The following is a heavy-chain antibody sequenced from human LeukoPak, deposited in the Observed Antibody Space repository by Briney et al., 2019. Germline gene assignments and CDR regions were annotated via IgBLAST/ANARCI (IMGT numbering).Heavy chain of an antibody. CDR3: ARRAPGKLAADY. CDR2: MNPNSGNT. J-gene: IGHJ4*02. V-gene: IGHV1-8*01. Sequence: ASVKVSCKASGYTFTSYYINWVRQATGQGPEWMGWMNPNSGNTDYAQRFQGRITMTTDTSTSTAYMELRSLRSDDTAMYYCARRAPGKLAADYWGQGTLVTVSS. D-gene: IGHD1-1*01. CDR1: GYTFTSYY.